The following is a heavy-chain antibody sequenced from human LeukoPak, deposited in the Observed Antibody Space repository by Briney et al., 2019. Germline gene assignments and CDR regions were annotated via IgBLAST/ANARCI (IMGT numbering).Heavy chain of an antibody. CDR2: INPNSGGT. CDR3: ARDGGGSGYSSGWYNWFDP. CDR1: GYTFTGYY. V-gene: IGHV1-2*06. D-gene: IGHD6-19*01. J-gene: IGHJ5*02. Sequence: ASVKVSCKASGYTFTGYYMHWVRQAPGQGLEWMGRINPNSGGTNYAQKFQGRVTMTRDTSISTAYMELSRLRSDDTAVYYCARDGGGSGYSSGWYNWFDPWGQGTLVTVSS.